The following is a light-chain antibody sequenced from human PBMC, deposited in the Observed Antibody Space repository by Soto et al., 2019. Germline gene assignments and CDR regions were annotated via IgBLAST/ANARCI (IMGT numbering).Light chain of an antibody. Sequence: DIQMTQSPSTLSASVGDRVTITCLASQSISSWLAWYQQKPGKAPKLLIYKASSLEIGVPSRFSGSGSGTEFTLTISSLQPDDFETYYCQQYNSYRTFGQGPKVEIK. V-gene: IGKV1-5*03. CDR2: KAS. CDR3: QQYNSYRT. J-gene: IGKJ1*01. CDR1: QSISSW.